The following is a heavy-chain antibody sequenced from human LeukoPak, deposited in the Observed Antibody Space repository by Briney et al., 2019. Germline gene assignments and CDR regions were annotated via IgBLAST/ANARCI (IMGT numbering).Heavy chain of an antibody. V-gene: IGHV1-69*13. CDR2: IIPIFGTA. J-gene: IGHJ4*02. D-gene: IGHD1-26*01. Sequence: VASVKVSCKASGGTFSSYAISWVRQAPGQGLEWMGGIIPIFGTANYAQKFQGRVTITADESTSTAYMELSSLRSEDTAVYYCARDIEGQPVGATKDYWGQGTLVTVSS. CDR1: GGTFSSYA. CDR3: ARDIEGQPVGATKDY.